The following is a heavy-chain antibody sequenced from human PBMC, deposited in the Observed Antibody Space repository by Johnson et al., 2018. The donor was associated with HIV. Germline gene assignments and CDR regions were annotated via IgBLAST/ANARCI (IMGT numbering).Heavy chain of an antibody. J-gene: IGHJ3*02. CDR2: ISGSGGST. D-gene: IGHD5-12*01. CDR3: ARLRGYSGYDSFDI. V-gene: IGHV3-23*04. Sequence: VQLVESGGGLVQPGGSLRLSCAASGFTFSSYAMSWVRQAPGKGLEWVSAISGSGGSTGYADSVKGRFTISRDNAKNSLYLQMNSLRAEDTALYYCARLRGYSGYDSFDIWGQGTMVTVSS. CDR1: GFTFSSYA.